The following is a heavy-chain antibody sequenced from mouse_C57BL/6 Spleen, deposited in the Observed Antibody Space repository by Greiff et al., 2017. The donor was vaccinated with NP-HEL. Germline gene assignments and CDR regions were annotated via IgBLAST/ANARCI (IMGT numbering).Heavy chain of an antibody. D-gene: IGHD1-1*01. Sequence: VQLQESGPGLVAPSQSLSITCTVSGFSLTSYAISWVRQPPGKGLEWLGVIWTGGGTNYNSALKSRLSISKDNSKSQVFLKMNSLQTDDTARYYCARNYYGSSYSAMDYWGQGTSVTVSS. V-gene: IGHV2-9-1*01. CDR1: GFSLTSYA. CDR2: IWTGGGT. J-gene: IGHJ4*01. CDR3: ARNYYGSSYSAMDY.